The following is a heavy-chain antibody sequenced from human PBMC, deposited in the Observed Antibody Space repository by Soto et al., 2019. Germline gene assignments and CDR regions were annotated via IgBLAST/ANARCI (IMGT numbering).Heavy chain of an antibody. CDR3: ARVGCSSTSCYSIDS. J-gene: IGHJ4*02. CDR1: GFTFRSCE. Sequence: EVQLVESGGGLVQPGGSLRLSCAASGFTFRSCEMNWVRQAPGKGLEWVSYISSSGSRIFYADSVKGRFSVSRDNAKNSLYLQMNSLRAEDTAVYYCARVGCSSTSCYSIDSWGQGTLVTASS. D-gene: IGHD2-2*01. CDR2: ISSSGSRI. V-gene: IGHV3-48*03.